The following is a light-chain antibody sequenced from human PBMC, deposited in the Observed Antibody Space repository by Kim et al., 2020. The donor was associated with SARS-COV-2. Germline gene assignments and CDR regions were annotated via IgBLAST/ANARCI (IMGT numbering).Light chain of an antibody. J-gene: IGKJ2*01. CDR2: WAS. CDR1: QRVLYSSNNKNY. V-gene: IGKV4-1*01. Sequence: DIVMTQSPDSLAVSLGERATINCKSSQRVLYSSNNKNYLAWYQQKPGQPPKLLIYWASTRESGVPDRFSGSGSGTDFTLTISSLQAEDVAVYYCQQYYSTLMYTFGQGTKLEI. CDR3: QQYYSTLMYT.